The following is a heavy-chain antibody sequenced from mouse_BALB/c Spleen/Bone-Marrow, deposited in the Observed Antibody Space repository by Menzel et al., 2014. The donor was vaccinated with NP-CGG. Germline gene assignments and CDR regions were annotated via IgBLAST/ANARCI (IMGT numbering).Heavy chain of an antibody. V-gene: IGHV5-17*02. Sequence: EVKLVESGGGLVQPGGFRKLSCVASGFTFSSFGMHWVRQAPERGLEWVAYISSGSSTIFYADTVKGRFTISSDNPKNTRFLQMTNLRSDDTARYYSTRGGNREDIDYWGQDTTLTVST. CDR2: ISSGSSTI. CDR1: GFTFSSFG. D-gene: IGHD3-2*01. J-gene: IGHJ2*01. CDR3: TRGGNREDIDY.